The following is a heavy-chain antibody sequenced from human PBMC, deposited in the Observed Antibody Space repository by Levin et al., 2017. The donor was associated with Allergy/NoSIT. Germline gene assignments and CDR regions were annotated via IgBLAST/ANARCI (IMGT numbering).Heavy chain of an antibody. J-gene: IGHJ3*02. CDR2: ISWNSGTI. CDR3: AKDSHSSLLSFHI. CDR1: GFIFDDYA. V-gene: IGHV3-9*01. D-gene: IGHD6-13*01. Sequence: GGSLRLSCAASGFIFDDYAMHWVRQAPGKGPEWVSGISWNSGTIGYADSVKGRFTISRDNAKNSLYLQMDSLRAEDTALYYCAKDSHSSLLSFHIWGQGTLVTVSS.